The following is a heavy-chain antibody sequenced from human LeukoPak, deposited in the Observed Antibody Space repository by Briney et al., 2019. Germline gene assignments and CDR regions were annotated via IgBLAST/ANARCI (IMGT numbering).Heavy chain of an antibody. V-gene: IGHV1-69*05. D-gene: IGHD5-24*01. Sequence: SAKVSCKASGGTFSSYAISWVRQAPGQGLEWMGRIIPIFGTANYAQKFQGRVTITTDESTSTAYMELSSLRSEDTAVYYCARDLGDGYNSATADYWGQGTLVTVSS. J-gene: IGHJ4*02. CDR3: ARDLGDGYNSATADY. CDR1: GGTFSSYA. CDR2: IIPIFGTA.